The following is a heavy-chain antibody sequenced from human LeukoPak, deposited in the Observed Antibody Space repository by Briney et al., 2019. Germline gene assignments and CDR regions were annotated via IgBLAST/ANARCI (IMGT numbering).Heavy chain of an antibody. D-gene: IGHD2-2*01. J-gene: IGHJ5*02. Sequence: SETLSLTCTVSGGSLSSYYWSWIRQPPGKGLEWIGYIYDSGSTNYNPSLKSRVTISVNTPKNQFSLKLSSVTAADTAVYYCARGGIVVVPAAPWNWFDPWGQGTLVTVSS. CDR2: IYDSGST. CDR1: GGSLSSYY. CDR3: ARGGIVVVPAAPWNWFDP. V-gene: IGHV4-59*01.